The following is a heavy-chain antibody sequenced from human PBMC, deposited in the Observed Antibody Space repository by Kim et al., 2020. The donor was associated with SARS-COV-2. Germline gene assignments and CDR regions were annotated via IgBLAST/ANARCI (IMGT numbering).Heavy chain of an antibody. CDR1: GFTFSSYA. J-gene: IGHJ3*02. V-gene: IGHV3-23*01. CDR2: ISGSGGST. Sequence: GGSLRLSCAASGFTFSSYAMSWVRQAPGKGLEWVSAISGSGGSTYYADSVKGRFTISRDNSKNTLYLQMNSLRAEDTAVYYCASGSGSYYPNHDAFDIWGQETMVTVSS. D-gene: IGHD3-10*01. CDR3: ASGSGSYYPNHDAFDI.